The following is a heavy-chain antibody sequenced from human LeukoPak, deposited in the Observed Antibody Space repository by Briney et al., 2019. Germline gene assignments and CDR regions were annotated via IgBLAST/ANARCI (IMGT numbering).Heavy chain of an antibody. CDR3: ARGYYDSSGYSPADY. Sequence: GGSLRLSCAASGFTVSSNYMSWVRQAPGKGLEWVSYISSSGSTIYYADSVKGRFTISRDNAKNSLYLQMNSLRAEDTAVYYCARGYYDSSGYSPADYWGQGTLVTVSS. D-gene: IGHD3-22*01. CDR1: GFTVSSNY. CDR2: ISSSGSTI. V-gene: IGHV3-11*04. J-gene: IGHJ4*02.